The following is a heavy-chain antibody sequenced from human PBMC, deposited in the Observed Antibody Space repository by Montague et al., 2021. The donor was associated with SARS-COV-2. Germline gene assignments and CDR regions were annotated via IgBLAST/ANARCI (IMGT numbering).Heavy chain of an antibody. J-gene: IGHJ4*02. CDR1: GDSIRNSDYS. D-gene: IGHD2-21*01. CDR2: IYNGGIT. Sequence: SETLSLTCTVSGDSIRNSDYSWGWVRQPPGKGLEWIGNIYNGGITFYNPSLKSRVTIFVDTSKNQFSLKLSSVTAADTAVYYCATRTRYSQNDFGFWGQGTLVTVSS. V-gene: IGHV4-39*01. CDR3: ATRTRYSQNDFGF.